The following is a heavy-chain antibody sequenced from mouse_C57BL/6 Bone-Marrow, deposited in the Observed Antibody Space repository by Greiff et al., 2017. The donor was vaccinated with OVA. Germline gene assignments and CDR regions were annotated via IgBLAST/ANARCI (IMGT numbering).Heavy chain of an antibody. J-gene: IGHJ3*01. CDR1: GYTFTSYW. CDR3: ARSGLRGDWFAY. D-gene: IGHD1-1*01. V-gene: IGHV1-69*01. Sequence: QVQLQQPGAELVMPGASVKLSCKASGYTFTSYWMHWVKQRPGQGLEWIGEIDPSDSYTNYNQKFKGKSTLTVDKSSSTAYMQLSSLTSEDSAVYYCARSGLRGDWFAYWGQGTLVTVSA. CDR2: IDPSDSYT.